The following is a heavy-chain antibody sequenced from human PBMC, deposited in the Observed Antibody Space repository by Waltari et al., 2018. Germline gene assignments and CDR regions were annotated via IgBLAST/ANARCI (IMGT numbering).Heavy chain of an antibody. J-gene: IGHJ3*01. D-gene: IGHD5-12*01. Sequence: QLQLQESGPGLGKPSETLSLTCIVSGGSITSNRHYWAWIRQPPGQGLEWIGTMSYNGATYSSPSLKSRVTVSRDTSKIHLSLKLGSVTAADTAVYYCATYIGASIGTAAFDVWGQGTMVTVSS. CDR3: ATYIGASIGTAAFDV. V-gene: IGHV4-39*02. CDR2: MSYNGAT. CDR1: GGSITSNRHY.